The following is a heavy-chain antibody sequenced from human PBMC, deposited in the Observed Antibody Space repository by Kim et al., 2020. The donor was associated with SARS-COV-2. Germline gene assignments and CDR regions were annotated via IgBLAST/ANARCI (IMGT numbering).Heavy chain of an antibody. CDR2: INHSGST. V-gene: IGHV4-34*01. J-gene: IGHJ5*01. Sequence: SETLSLTCAVYGGSFSGYSWSWIRQPPGKGLEWIGEINHSGSTNYNPSLQSRITISVDTSKNQLTLKLSPVTAADTAVSYCSRGRGYSSSWYPPEAYNW. D-gene: IGHD6-13*01. CDR1: GGSFSGYS. CDR3: SRGRGYSSSWYPPEAYNW.